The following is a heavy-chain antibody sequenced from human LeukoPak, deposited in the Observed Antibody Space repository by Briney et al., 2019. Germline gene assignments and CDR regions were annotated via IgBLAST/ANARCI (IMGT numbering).Heavy chain of an antibody. Sequence: AGGSLKLSCAASGFTFSTYAMHWVRQAPGKGLEYVSAISYNGGTTYYADSVRGRFAISRDNSKNTLYLQMGSLRAEDMAVHYCDKFGHGPPYYSMDVWGQGTTVTVSS. CDR3: DKFGHGPPYYSMDV. CDR2: ISYNGGTT. J-gene: IGHJ6*02. V-gene: IGHV3-64*02. CDR1: GFTFSTYA. D-gene: IGHD3-10*01.